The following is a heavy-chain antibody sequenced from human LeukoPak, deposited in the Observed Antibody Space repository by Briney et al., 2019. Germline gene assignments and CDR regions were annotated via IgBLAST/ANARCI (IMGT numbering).Heavy chain of an antibody. CDR2: ICHTGTT. D-gene: IGHD3-16*01. CDR3: AKLGGYYYGMDV. V-gene: IGHV4-59*01. CDR1: GGAISGYY. J-gene: IGHJ6*02. Sequence: SETLSLTCTVSGGAISGYYWNWIRQPPGKGLEWIGYICHTGTTDYNPSLESRVTISLDTSKNQFSLRLTSLTAADTAVYYCAKLGGYYYGMDVWGQGTTVTVSS.